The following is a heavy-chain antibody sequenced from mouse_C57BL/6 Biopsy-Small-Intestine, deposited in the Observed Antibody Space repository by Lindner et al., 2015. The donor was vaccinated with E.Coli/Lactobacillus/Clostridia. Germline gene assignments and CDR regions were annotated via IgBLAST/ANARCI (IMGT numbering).Heavy chain of an antibody. D-gene: IGHD2-10*01. Sequence: VQLQESGAELVRPGASVKLSCEASGYTFTSYGISWVKQRTGQGLEWIGEIYPRSGNTYYNEKFKGKATLTADKSSSTAYMELRSLTSEDSAVYFCAREGTYYGNYEAMDYWGQGTSVTVSS. J-gene: IGHJ4*01. V-gene: IGHV1-81*01. CDR2: IYPRSGNT. CDR1: GYTFTSYG. CDR3: AREGTYYGNYEAMDY.